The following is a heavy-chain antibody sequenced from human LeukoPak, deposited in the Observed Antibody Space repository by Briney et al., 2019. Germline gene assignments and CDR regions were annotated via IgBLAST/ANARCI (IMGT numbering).Heavy chain of an antibody. CDR3: ARTASGSYYYFDY. V-gene: IGHV3-48*03. CDR1: GFTFSSYE. Sequence: GGSLRLSCAASGFTFSSYEMNWLRQAPGKGLEWVSYISSSGSTIYYADSVKGRFTISRDNAKNSLYLQMNSLRAEDTAVYYCARTASGSYYYFDYWGQGTLVTVSS. J-gene: IGHJ4*02. D-gene: IGHD1-26*01. CDR2: ISSSGSTI.